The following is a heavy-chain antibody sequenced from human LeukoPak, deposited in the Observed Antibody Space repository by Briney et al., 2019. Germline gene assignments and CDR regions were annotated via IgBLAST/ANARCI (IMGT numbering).Heavy chain of an antibody. CDR3: ARDSVSKEPGMFDP. V-gene: IGHV3-33*01. Sequence: PGGSLRLSCAASGFTFSSYGMHWVRQAPGKGLEWVAVIWYDGSNKYYADSVKGRFTISRDNSKNTLYLQMNSLGAEDTAVYYCARDSVSKEPGMFDPWGQGTLVTVSS. J-gene: IGHJ5*02. CDR2: IWYDGSNK. CDR1: GFTFSSYG. D-gene: IGHD2/OR15-2a*01.